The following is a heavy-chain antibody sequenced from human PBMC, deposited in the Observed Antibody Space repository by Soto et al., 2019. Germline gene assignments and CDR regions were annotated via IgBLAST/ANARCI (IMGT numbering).Heavy chain of an antibody. V-gene: IGHV1-69*06. J-gene: IGHJ4*03. CDR2: IILIFGTA. D-gene: IGHD3-3*01. CDR1: GGTFISYA. Sequence: SVKVSCKASGGTFISYAMSWVRQAPGQGLEWMGGIILIFGTASYAQKFQGRVTITADKSTSTAYMELSSLRSEDTAVYYCARGSAPTIYGGVAVYDFDVWGHRTLVTVSS. CDR3: ARGSAPTIYGGVAVYDFDV.